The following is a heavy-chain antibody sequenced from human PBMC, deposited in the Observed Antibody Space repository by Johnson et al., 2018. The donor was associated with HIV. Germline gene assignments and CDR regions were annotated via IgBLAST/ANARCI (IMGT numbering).Heavy chain of an antibody. J-gene: IGHJ3*02. D-gene: IGHD2-15*01. CDR1: GFTFDDYA. CDR3: AAPDIVVVVALEGDAFDI. CDR2: IRYDGSNK. V-gene: IGHV3-30*02. Sequence: QVQLVESGGGLVQPGRSLRLSCAASGFTFDDYAMHWVRQAPGKGLEWVAFIRYDGSNKYYADSVKGRFTISRDNSKNPLYLQMNSLRAEDTAVYYCAAPDIVVVVALEGDAFDIWGQGTMVTVSS.